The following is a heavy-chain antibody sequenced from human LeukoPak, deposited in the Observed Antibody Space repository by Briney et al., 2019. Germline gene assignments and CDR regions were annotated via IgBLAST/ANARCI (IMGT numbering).Heavy chain of an antibody. D-gene: IGHD3-22*01. CDR2: IYTSGST. V-gene: IGHV4-61*02. CDR3: ASSYYYDSSGYSKGAFDI. J-gene: IGHJ3*02. Sequence: NPSQTLSLTCTVSGGSISSGSYYWRWIRQPAGKGLEWIGRIYTSGSTNYNPSLKSRVTISVDTSKNQFSLKLSSVTAADTAVYYCASSYYYDSSGYSKGAFDIWGQGTMVTVSS. CDR1: GGSISSGSYY.